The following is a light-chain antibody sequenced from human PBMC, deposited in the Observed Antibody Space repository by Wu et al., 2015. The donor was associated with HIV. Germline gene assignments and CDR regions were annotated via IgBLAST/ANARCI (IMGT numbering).Light chain of an antibody. V-gene: IGKV1-33*01. Sequence: DIQMTQSPSSLSVSVGDRVTITCQASQDISNYLNWYQQKPGKAPRLLIYGASNLETGVPSKFSGSGSGRDFTFTISNLQPDDFATYYCQQSYTTPITFGGGTKVXIK. J-gene: IGKJ4*01. CDR2: GAS. CDR3: QQSYTTPIT. CDR1: QDISNY.